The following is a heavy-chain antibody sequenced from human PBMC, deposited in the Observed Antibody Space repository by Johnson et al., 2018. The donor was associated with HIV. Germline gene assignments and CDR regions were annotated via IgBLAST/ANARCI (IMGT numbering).Heavy chain of an antibody. J-gene: IGHJ3*02. CDR1: GFTFDDYA. D-gene: IGHD1-26*01. CDR3: AREGGSYKDDAFDI. CDR2: SGWSSGLM. Sequence: VQLVESGGGLGQPGGSLRLSCAASGFTFDDYAMHWVRHAPGKGLAWVSGSGWSSGLMASGDGVQGRFTISRDNPKNSLDLQMNSLGAEDTALYYCAREGGSYKDDAFDIWGQGTVVTVSS. V-gene: IGHV3-9*01.